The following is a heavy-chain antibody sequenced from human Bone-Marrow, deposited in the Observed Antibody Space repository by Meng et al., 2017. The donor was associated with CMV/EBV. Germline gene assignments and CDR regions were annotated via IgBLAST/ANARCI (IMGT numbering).Heavy chain of an antibody. CDR1: GFTFSNYA. Sequence: SCGASGFTFSNYAMHWVRQAPGKGLEWVAVISYDGTNKDYTDSMKGRFTISRDNSKNTVSLQMNSLRVEDTAVYYCARGLYQMSYFDFWGQGTLVTVSS. D-gene: IGHD2-2*01. V-gene: IGHV3-30-3*01. J-gene: IGHJ4*02. CDR3: ARGLYQMSYFDF. CDR2: ISYDGTNK.